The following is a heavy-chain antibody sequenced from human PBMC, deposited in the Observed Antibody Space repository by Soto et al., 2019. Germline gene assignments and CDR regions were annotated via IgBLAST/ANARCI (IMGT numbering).Heavy chain of an antibody. D-gene: IGHD2-15*01. CDR2: LTPTGTT. V-gene: IGHV3-23*01. J-gene: IGHJ4*02. CDR1: GFTFSDYS. CDR3: AKRATTVPTPGNYFDC. Sequence: EVQLLESGGGLVHPGGSLRLSCVASGFTFSDYSMTWVREGPGRGLEWVANLTPTGTTFYADSVKGRFTISRDNNRNTLSLQMYNLRAEDTARYYCAKRATTVPTPGNYFDCWGQGTLVTVSS.